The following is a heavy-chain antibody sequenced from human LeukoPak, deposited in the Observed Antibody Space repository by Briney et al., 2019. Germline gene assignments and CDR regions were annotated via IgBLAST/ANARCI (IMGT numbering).Heavy chain of an antibody. CDR2: IYSSGNT. CDR3: AREITTNGGRYFDY. V-gene: IGHV4-4*07. D-gene: IGHD7-27*01. CDR1: GGSISNYY. J-gene: IGHJ4*02. Sequence: SETLSLTCTVSGGSISNYYWGWIRQPAGKGLEWIGRIYSSGNTNYNPSLKSRVTMSVDMSTNQFSLRLSSVTAADTAVYSCAREITTNGGRYFDYWGQGTLVTVSS.